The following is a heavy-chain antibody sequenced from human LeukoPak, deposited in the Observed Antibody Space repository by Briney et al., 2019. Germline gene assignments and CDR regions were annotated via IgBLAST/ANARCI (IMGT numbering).Heavy chain of an antibody. D-gene: IGHD7-27*01. CDR2: ISSSSNTI. V-gene: IGHV3-11*01. J-gene: IGHJ4*02. Sequence: GGSLRLSCAGSGCTFSDYYMSWIRQAPGKGLEWVSYISSSSNTIYYADSVKGRFTISRDNARNSLYLQMNSLRAEDTAVYYCARAGTGEEDYWGQGTLVTVSS. CDR3: ARAGTGEEDY. CDR1: GCTFSDYY.